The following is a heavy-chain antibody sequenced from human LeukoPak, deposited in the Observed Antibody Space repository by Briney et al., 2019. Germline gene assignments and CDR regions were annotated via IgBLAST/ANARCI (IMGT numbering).Heavy chain of an antibody. D-gene: IGHD3-3*01. Sequence: ASVKVSCKASGYTFTSYDINWVRQATGQGLEWMGWMNPNSGNTGYAQKLQGRVTMTTDTSTSTAYMELRSLRSDDTAVYYCARDRPITIFGVVRGNVAPGRTPFDYWGQGTLVTVSS. V-gene: IGHV1-8*01. CDR1: GYTFTSYD. J-gene: IGHJ4*02. CDR2: MNPNSGNT. CDR3: ARDRPITIFGVVRGNVAPGRTPFDY.